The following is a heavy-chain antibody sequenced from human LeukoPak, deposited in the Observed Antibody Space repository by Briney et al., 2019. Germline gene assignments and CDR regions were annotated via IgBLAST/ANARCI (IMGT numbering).Heavy chain of an antibody. CDR1: GGSISSTTYY. CDR3: ARGPPSQWLVQVYFQH. J-gene: IGHJ1*01. Sequence: PSETLSLTCIVSGGSISSTTYYWGWIRQPPGKRLEWIGSIYYSGNTYYNPSLKSRVTISIDTSKNQFSLNLNSVTAADTAVYYCARGPPSQWLVQVYFQHWGQGTLVTVSS. V-gene: IGHV4-39*02. CDR2: IYYSGNT. D-gene: IGHD6-19*01.